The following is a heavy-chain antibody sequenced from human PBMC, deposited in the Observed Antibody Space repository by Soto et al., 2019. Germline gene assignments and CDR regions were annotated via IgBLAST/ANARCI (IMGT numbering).Heavy chain of an antibody. D-gene: IGHD6-13*01. V-gene: IGHV3-7*03. CDR3: ARVDSSSWYNWFDP. Sequence: RRLSCAASGFTFSSYWMSWVRQAPGKGLEWVANIKQDGSEKYYVDSVKGRFTISRDNAKNSLYLQMNSLRAEDTAVYYCARVDSSSWYNWFDPWGQGTLVTVSS. J-gene: IGHJ5*02. CDR2: IKQDGSEK. CDR1: GFTFSSYW.